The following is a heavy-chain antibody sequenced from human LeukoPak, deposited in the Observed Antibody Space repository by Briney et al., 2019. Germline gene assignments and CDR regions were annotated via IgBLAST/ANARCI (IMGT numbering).Heavy chain of an antibody. Sequence: GESLNISYTGSGFSITSYWVGGVRQLPGKGLEWMGIIYPGDSDTRYSPSFQGQVTISAGKSISTAYLQWSSLKASDTAMYYCARVGRVGSDYYGMDVWGQGTTVTVSS. V-gene: IGHV5-51*01. CDR1: GFSITSYW. J-gene: IGHJ6*01. CDR3: ARVGRVGSDYYGMDV. D-gene: IGHD3-10*01. CDR2: IYPGDSDT.